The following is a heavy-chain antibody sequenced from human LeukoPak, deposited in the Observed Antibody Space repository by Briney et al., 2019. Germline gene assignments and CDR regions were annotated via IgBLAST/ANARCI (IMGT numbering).Heavy chain of an antibody. Sequence: GGSLRLSCAASGFTFDDYDMHWVRQAPGKGLEWVSGISWNSGSIGYADSVKGRFTISRDNAKNSLYLQMNSLRAEDTALYYCAKAHSDYDFWSGYSSVNDAFDIWGQGTMVTVSS. J-gene: IGHJ3*02. CDR2: ISWNSGSI. D-gene: IGHD3-3*01. CDR3: AKAHSDYDFWSGYSSVNDAFDI. CDR1: GFTFDDYD. V-gene: IGHV3-9*01.